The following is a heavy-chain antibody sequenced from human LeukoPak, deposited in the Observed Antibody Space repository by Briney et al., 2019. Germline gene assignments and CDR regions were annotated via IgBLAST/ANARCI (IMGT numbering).Heavy chain of an antibody. CDR3: ARSYIVVVPAVYFDY. Sequence: ASAKVSCKTSGYTFSTYAIQWVRQAPGQRLEWMGWINGGDGNTKFSQKFQGRVTITRDTSASSSYMELSSLRSEDTAVYYCARSYIVVVPAVYFDYWGQGTLVTVSS. D-gene: IGHD2-2*01. CDR1: GYTFSTYA. J-gene: IGHJ4*02. CDR2: INGGDGNT. V-gene: IGHV1-3*01.